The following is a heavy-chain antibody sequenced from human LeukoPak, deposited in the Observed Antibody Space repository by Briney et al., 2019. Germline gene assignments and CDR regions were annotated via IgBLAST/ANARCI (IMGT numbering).Heavy chain of an antibody. CDR2: VYYTGLT. CDR3: ARGIMTTALFDY. V-gene: IGHV4-59*12. J-gene: IGHJ4*02. CDR1: GGSISTYY. D-gene: IGHD4-17*01. Sequence: PSETLSLTCTVSGGSISTYYWSWIRQPPGKELEWIGYVYYTGLTNYNPSLKSRVTISADTSKNQFSLTLTSVTAADTAVYYCARGIMTTALFDYWGQGTLVTVSS.